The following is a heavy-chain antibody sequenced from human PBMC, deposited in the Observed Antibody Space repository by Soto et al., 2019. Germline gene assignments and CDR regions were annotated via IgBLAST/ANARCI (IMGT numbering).Heavy chain of an antibody. CDR1: GYTFTGYY. V-gene: IGHV1-2*04. J-gene: IGHJ6*02. D-gene: IGHD6-13*01. CDR2: INPNSGGT. CDR3: ARAGGEGSSWYKGGDYYYGMDV. Sequence: ASVKVSCKASGYTFTGYYMHWVRQAPVQGVEWMGWINPNSGGTNYAQRFQGWVTMTRDTYSSTAYMELSRLRSDDTAVYYCARAGGEGSSWYKGGDYYYGMDVWGQGTTVPVS.